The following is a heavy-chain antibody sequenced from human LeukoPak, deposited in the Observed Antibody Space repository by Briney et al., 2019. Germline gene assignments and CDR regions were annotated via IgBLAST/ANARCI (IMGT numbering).Heavy chain of an antibody. CDR1: GFSVSINY. J-gene: IGHJ1*01. V-gene: IGHV3-66*01. D-gene: IGHD1-1*01. CDR2: LYSGGSI. CDR3: ARDLGSPQTGAQYFQN. Sequence: GGSLRLSRAAAGFSVSINYMSWVRQAPGKGLEWVSALYSGGSIWHADSVKGRFTISRDNSRNTLYLQMNSLRAEDTAVYFCARDLGSPQTGAQYFQNWGQGTLVTVSS.